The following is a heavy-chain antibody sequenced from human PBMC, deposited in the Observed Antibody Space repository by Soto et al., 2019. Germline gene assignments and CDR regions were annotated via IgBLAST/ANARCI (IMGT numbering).Heavy chain of an antibody. CDR1: GFTFSSSG. D-gene: IGHD6-13*01. Sequence: QVQLVESGGGVVQPGRSLRLSCAASGFTFSSSGMHWVRQAPGKGLEWVAVISYDGSNKYYADSVKGRFTISRDNSKNTLYLQINSLRAEDTAVYYCAKDLSSSWPPDYWGQGTLVTVSS. J-gene: IGHJ4*02. V-gene: IGHV3-30*18. CDR3: AKDLSSSWPPDY. CDR2: ISYDGSNK.